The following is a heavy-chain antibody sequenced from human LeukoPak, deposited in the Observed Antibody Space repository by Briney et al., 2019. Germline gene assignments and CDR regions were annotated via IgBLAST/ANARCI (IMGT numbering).Heavy chain of an antibody. Sequence: PGGSLRLSCAASGFTFSNYGIHWVRQAPGKGLEWVAVIWYDGSNKYYADSVKGRFTISRDNSKNTLYLQMNSLRAEDTAMYYCARKRGFGNYYYYGMDVWGQGTTVTVSS. CDR1: GFTFSNYG. V-gene: IGHV3-33*01. D-gene: IGHD3-10*01. CDR3: ARKRGFGNYYYYGMDV. CDR2: IWYDGSNK. J-gene: IGHJ6*02.